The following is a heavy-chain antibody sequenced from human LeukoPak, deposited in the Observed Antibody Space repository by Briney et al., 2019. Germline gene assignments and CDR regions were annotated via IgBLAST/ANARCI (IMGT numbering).Heavy chain of an antibody. CDR2: IYSGGST. CDR1: GFTVSSNY. D-gene: IGHD4-23*01. CDR3: AGGGYGGPYYFDY. J-gene: IGHJ4*02. Sequence: GGSLRLSCAASGFTVSSNYMSWVRQAPGKGLEWVSVIYSGGSTYYADSVKGRFTISRDNSKNTLYLQMNGLRAEDTAVYYCAGGGYGGPYYFDYWGQGTLVTVSS. V-gene: IGHV3-53*01.